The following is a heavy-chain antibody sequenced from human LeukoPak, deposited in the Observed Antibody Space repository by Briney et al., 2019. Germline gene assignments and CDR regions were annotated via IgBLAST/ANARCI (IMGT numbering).Heavy chain of an antibody. V-gene: IGHV3-23*01. Sequence: GGSLRLSCAASGFTFNIYGMNWVRQAPGKGLEWVSGISGSGVSTDYADSVKGRFTTSRDNSKNMVYLQMNTLRAEDTATYYCAKDRGPYIGIDNNWLRPWGQGTLVTVSS. CDR1: GFTFNIYG. CDR2: ISGSGVST. D-gene: IGHD1-26*01. J-gene: IGHJ5*02. CDR3: AKDRGPYIGIDNNWLRP.